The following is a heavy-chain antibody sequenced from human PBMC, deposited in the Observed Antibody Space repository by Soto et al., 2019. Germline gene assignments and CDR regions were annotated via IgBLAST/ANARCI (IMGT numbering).Heavy chain of an antibody. CDR2: ISAYNAKA. Sequence: VQLLQSGAEVKKPGASVKVTCKASGYTFRNFGISWVRQAPGQGLEWMGWISAYNAKANYAQKLQGRLTMTADTSTSTAYMEMRRLRSDDTAVYYCARENSYFAYWGQGTLVTVSS. V-gene: IGHV1-18*01. J-gene: IGHJ4*02. CDR1: GYTFRNFG. CDR3: ARENSYFAY.